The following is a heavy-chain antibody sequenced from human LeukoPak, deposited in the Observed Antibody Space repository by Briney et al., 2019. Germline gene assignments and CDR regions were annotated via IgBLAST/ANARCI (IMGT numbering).Heavy chain of an antibody. D-gene: IGHD3-22*01. J-gene: IGHJ5*02. Sequence: PGGSLRLSCAASGFTFSTYSGNWIRQAPGKGLEWVSSISDDSNYIFYADSVKGRFTISRDNAKNSLYLQMNSLRAEDTAVYYCARDWSNYYDSSGYNWFDPWGQGTLVTVSS. V-gene: IGHV3-21*01. CDR3: ARDWSNYYDSSGYNWFDP. CDR2: ISDDSNYI. CDR1: GFTFSTYS.